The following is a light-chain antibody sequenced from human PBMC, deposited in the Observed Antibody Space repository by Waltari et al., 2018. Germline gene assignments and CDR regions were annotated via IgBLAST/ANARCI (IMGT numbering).Light chain of an antibody. Sequence: DIQMTQSPSSLSTSVGDRVTITCRASRGIDSYLNWYQQRPGRAPKLLIYDASTLQREVPTRFSGGGIGTDFTLTINNLQPEDFATYFCQQSYSPPFTFGQVTRLEI. CDR3: QQSYSPPFT. J-gene: IGKJ5*01. CDR2: DAS. V-gene: IGKV1-39*01. CDR1: RGIDSY.